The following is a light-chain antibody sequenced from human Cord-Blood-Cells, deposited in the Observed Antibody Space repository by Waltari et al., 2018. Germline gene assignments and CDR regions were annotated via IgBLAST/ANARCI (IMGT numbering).Light chain of an antibody. CDR3: QQYNNWPRT. CDR2: GAS. J-gene: IGKJ2*01. CDR1: QSASSN. Sequence: EIVMTQSPATLSVSPGERATVSCRASQSASSNLAWYRHKPGQAPRLLISGASTRATVIPARFSGSGSGTEFTLTISSLQSEDFEVYYCQQYNNWPRTFGQGTKLEIK. V-gene: IGKV3-15*01.